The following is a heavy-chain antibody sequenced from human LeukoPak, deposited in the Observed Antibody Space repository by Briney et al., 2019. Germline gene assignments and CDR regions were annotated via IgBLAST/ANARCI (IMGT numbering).Heavy chain of an antibody. CDR1: GGTFSSYA. CDR2: IIPIFGTA. V-gene: IGHV1-69*05. D-gene: IGHD2-2*01. CDR3: ATQVPAAGYFDY. Sequence: SVKVSCKASGGTFSSYAISWVRQAPGQGLEWMGGIIPIFGTANYAQKFQGRVTITTDESTSTAYMELSSLRSEDTVVYYCATQVPAAGYFDYWGQGTLVTVSS. J-gene: IGHJ4*02.